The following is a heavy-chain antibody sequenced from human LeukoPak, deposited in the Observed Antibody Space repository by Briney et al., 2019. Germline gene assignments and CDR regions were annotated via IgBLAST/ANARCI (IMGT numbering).Heavy chain of an antibody. CDR3: ARRSGFCIITGCLYYFDP. J-gene: IGHJ4*02. D-gene: IGHD2-2*01. CDR2: IYSSGST. V-gene: IGHV4-4*09. CDR1: SGSISGSY. Sequence: SETLSLTCTVSSGSISGSYWSWIRQPPGKGLEWIGYIYSSGSTNYNPSLQSRVTISVDTSKNQFSLRLSSVTAADTAVYYCARRSGFCIITGCLYYFDPWGQGTLVTVSS.